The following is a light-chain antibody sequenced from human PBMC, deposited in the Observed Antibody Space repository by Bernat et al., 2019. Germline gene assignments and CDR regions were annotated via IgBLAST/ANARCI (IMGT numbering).Light chain of an antibody. CDR1: QSLLYSDGNTY. CDR3: MQATQFPWT. J-gene: IGKJ1*01. V-gene: IGKV2-30*01. Sequence: DVVMTQSPLSLPVTLGQPASISCRSSQSLLYSDGNTYLNWFQQRPGQSPRRLIYKVSNRDSGVPDRFSGSGAGTDFTLKISRVEAEDVGVYYCMQATQFPWTFGQGTKVEIK. CDR2: KVS.